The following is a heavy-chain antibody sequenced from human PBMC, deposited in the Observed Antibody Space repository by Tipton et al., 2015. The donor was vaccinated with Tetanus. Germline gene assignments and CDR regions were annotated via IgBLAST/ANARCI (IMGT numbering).Heavy chain of an antibody. D-gene: IGHD3-3*01. CDR1: GYTFTSYG. CDR3: AGVEGFGVVIEGLYVFDY. J-gene: IGHJ4*02. V-gene: IGHV1-18*04. Sequence: QLVQSGAEVKKPGASVKVSCKASGYTFTSYGISWVRQAPGQGLEWMGWISAYNGNTNYAQKLQGRVTMTADTSTGTAYMELRSRGSDDTAVYYCAGVEGFGVVIEGLYVFDYWGQGTLVTVSS. CDR2: ISAYNGNT.